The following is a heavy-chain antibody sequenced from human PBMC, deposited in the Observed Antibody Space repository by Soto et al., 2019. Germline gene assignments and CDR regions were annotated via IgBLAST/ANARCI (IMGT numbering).Heavy chain of an antibody. Sequence: GESLKISCKGSGYSFTSYWIGWVRQMPGKGLEWMGIIYPGDSDTRYSPSFQGQVTISADKSISTAYLQWSSLKASDTAMYYCARRPLMTTVNSSYYYYGMDVWGQGTTVTVSS. CDR3: ARRPLMTTVNSSYYYYGMDV. J-gene: IGHJ6*02. CDR1: GYSFTSYW. CDR2: IYPGDSDT. D-gene: IGHD4-17*01. V-gene: IGHV5-51*01.